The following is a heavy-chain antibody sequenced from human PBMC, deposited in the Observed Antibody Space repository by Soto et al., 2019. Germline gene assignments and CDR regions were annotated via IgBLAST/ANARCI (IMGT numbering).Heavy chain of an antibody. CDR3: ARGSIMITFGGVIVPAYFDY. V-gene: IGHV1-18*01. CDR1: GYTFTSYG. Sequence: GASVKLSCKDSGYTFTSYGISWVRQAPGQGLEWMGWISAYNGNTNYAQKLQGRVTMTTDTSTSTAYMELRSLRSDDTAVYYCARGSIMITFGGVIVPAYFDYWGQGTLVTVSS. D-gene: IGHD3-16*02. CDR2: ISAYNGNT. J-gene: IGHJ4*02.